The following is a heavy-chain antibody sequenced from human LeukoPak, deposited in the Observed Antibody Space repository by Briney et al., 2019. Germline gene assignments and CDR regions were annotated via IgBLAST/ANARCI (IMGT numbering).Heavy chain of an antibody. V-gene: IGHV3-7*01. CDR1: GFTFSSYW. D-gene: IGHD1/OR15-1a*01. CDR2: IKEDGSQI. Sequence: GGSLRLSCAASGFTFSSYWMSWVRQAPGKGLEWVANIKEDGSQINHVDSVKGRFTISGDNAKNSLYLQMNSLRVEDTAVYYCAKHKIAWRTFDCWGQGTLVTVSS. CDR3: AKHKIAWRTFDC. J-gene: IGHJ4*02.